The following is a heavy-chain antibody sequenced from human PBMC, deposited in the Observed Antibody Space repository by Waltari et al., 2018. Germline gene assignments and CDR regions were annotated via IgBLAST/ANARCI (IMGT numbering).Heavy chain of an antibody. CDR3: AKVQWLVHGMFDY. CDR1: GGSFSGYY. V-gene: IGHV4-34*01. Sequence: QVQLQQWGAGLLKPSETLSLTCAVYGGSFSGYYWRWIRQPPGKGLEWIGEINHSDSTNYNPSLKSRVTISVDTSKNQFSLKLSSVTAADTAVYYCAKVQWLVHGMFDYWGQGTLVTVSS. J-gene: IGHJ4*02. D-gene: IGHD6-19*01. CDR2: INHSDST.